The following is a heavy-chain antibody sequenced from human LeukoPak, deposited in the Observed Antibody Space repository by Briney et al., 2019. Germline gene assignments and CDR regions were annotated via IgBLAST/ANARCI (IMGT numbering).Heavy chain of an antibody. CDR1: GFTFSSYG. V-gene: IGHV3-30*18. J-gene: IGHJ4*02. CDR3: AKGRGDGANQFFDQ. Sequence: GGSLRLSCAASGFTFSSYGMHWVRQAPGKGLEWVAVISYDGSNKYYADSVKGRFTISRDNSKNTLYLQMNSLRAEDTAVYYCAKGRGDGANQFFDQWGQGTLVTVSS. CDR2: ISYDGSNK. D-gene: IGHD4/OR15-4a*01.